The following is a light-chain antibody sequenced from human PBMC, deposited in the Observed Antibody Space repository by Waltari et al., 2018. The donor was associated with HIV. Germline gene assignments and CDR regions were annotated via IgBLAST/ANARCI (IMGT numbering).Light chain of an antibody. V-gene: IGLV2-11*01. CDR1: SSDVGDSTY. CDR3: CSYAGNYSYV. CDR2: DVS. J-gene: IGLJ1*01. Sequence: QSALTQPRSVCGSPGQSVTIPCTGTSSDVGDSTYVSWYRQNPGTAPELMIYDVSKRPSGVPDRFSGSRFGNTASLTISGLQAEDEADYFCCSYAGNYSYVFGSGSRVTVL.